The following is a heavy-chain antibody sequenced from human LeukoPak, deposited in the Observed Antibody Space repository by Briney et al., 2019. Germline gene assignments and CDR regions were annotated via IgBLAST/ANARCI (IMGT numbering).Heavy chain of an antibody. CDR1: GGSISSYY. Sequence: KSSETLSLTCTVSGGSISSYYWSWIRQPAGKGLEWIGRVYTSGSTNYNPSLKSRVTMSVDTSKNQFSLKLSSVTAADTAVYYCARGGETSYYYYMDVWGKGTTVTVSS. J-gene: IGHJ6*03. CDR2: VYTSGST. CDR3: ARGGETSYYYYMDV. V-gene: IGHV4-4*07. D-gene: IGHD3-10*01.